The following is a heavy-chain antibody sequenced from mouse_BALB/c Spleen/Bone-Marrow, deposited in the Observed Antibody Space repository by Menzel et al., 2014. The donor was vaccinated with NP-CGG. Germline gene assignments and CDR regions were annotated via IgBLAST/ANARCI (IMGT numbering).Heavy chain of an antibody. Sequence: EVQVVESGPEMVKPGASVKISCKASGYSFIGYFINWVMQSHGKSLEWIGRINPYNADSLYNQKFRGKATLTVDKSSSTAHTELRSLASEDSAVYYCSRGGDYWGQGTALTVSA. V-gene: IGHV1-20*02. CDR1: GYSFIGYF. J-gene: IGHJ2*01. CDR3: SRGGDY. CDR2: INPYNADS.